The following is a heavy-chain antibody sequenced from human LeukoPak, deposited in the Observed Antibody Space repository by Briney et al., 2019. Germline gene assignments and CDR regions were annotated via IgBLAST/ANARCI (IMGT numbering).Heavy chain of an antibody. D-gene: IGHD3-22*01. CDR3: AKSTGYSSVTPFDY. Sequence: SETLSLTCTVSGYSISSGYYWGWIRQLPGKGPEWIATVSHDGNTYSNPSLKSRVTISLDTSRNQLSLKVNSVTAADTARYYCAKSTGYSSVTPFDYWGQGILVTVSS. V-gene: IGHV4-38-2*02. CDR1: GYSISSGYY. CDR2: VSHDGNT. J-gene: IGHJ4*02.